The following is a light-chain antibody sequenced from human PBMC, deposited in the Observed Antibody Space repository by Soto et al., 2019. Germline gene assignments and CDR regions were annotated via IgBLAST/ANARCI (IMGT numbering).Light chain of an antibody. V-gene: IGLV1-40*01. CDR2: GNS. Sequence: QSVLTQPPSVSGAPGQRVTNSCTGSSSNIGAGYDVHWYQQLPGTAPKLLIYGNSNRPSGVPDRFSGSKSGTSASLAITGLQAEDEADYYCQSYDSSLSGSVVFGGATKLTVL. J-gene: IGLJ2*01. CDR3: QSYDSSLSGSVV. CDR1: SSNIGAGYD.